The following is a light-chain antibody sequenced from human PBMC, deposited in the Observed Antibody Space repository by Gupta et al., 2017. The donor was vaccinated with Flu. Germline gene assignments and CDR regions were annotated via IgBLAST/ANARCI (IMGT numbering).Light chain of an antibody. Sequence: LSSGHSSYAIAWHQQQPEKGPRYLMKLNSDGSHSKGDGIPDRFSGSSSGAERYLTISSLQSEDEADYYCQTWGTGIVVFGGGTKLTVL. CDR1: SGHSSYA. V-gene: IGLV4-69*01. CDR2: LNSDGSH. CDR3: QTWGTGIVV. J-gene: IGLJ2*01.